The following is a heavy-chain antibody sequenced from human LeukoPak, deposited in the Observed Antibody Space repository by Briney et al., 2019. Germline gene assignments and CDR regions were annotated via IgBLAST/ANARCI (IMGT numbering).Heavy chain of an antibody. Sequence: GGSLRLSCAASGFTFNTHAMSWVRQAPGKGLEWVSAISGSGDSTYYTDSVEGRFTISRDNSKNTLYLQMNSLRAEDTALYYCAKGGPGEVFDYWGQGTLITVSS. CDR1: GFTFNTHA. CDR3: AKGGPGEVFDY. J-gene: IGHJ4*02. D-gene: IGHD3-3*01. CDR2: ISGSGDST. V-gene: IGHV3-23*01.